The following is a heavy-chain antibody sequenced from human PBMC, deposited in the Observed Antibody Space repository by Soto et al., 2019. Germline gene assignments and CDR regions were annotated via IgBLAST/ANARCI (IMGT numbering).Heavy chain of an antibody. Sequence: GGSLRLSCAASGFTFSSYAMSWVRQAPGKGLEWVSAISGSGGSTYYADSVKGRFTISRDNSKNTLYLQMNSLRAEDTAVYYCAKEVGIAVAGTTFDYWGQGTLVTVPS. CDR3: AKEVGIAVAGTTFDY. D-gene: IGHD6-19*01. V-gene: IGHV3-23*01. J-gene: IGHJ4*02. CDR1: GFTFSSYA. CDR2: ISGSGGST.